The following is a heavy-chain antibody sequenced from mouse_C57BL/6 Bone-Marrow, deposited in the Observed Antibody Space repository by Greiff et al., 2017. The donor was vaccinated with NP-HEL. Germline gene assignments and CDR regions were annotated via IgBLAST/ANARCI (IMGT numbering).Heavy chain of an antibody. D-gene: IGHD4-1*02. V-gene: IGHV7-3*01. CDR2: IRNKANGYTT. CDR1: GFTFTDYY. J-gene: IGHJ1*03. CDR3: AIYPNWDWYFDV. Sequence: EVHLVESGGGLVQPGGSLSLSCAASGFTFTDYYMSWVRQPPGKALEWLGFIRNKANGYTTEYSASVKGRFTISRDNSQSILYLHMNALRAEDSATYYCAIYPNWDWYFDVWGTGTTVTVSS.